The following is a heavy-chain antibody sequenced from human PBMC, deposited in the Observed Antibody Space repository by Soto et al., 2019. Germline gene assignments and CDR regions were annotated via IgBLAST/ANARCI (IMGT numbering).Heavy chain of an antibody. J-gene: IGHJ4*01. V-gene: IGHV3-74*01. Sequence: EVHLVESGGGLVRPGGSLRLSCTASGFRFSAYWIRWVRQVPGKGLAWVSHISNDDNSATYADSVKGRFTISRDDAKNTVYLQMNSLRADDTAVYYCVRDSARAFDYWGRGTQVTVSS. CDR1: GFRFSAYW. CDR2: ISNDDNSA. CDR3: VRDSARAFDY. D-gene: IGHD3-10*01.